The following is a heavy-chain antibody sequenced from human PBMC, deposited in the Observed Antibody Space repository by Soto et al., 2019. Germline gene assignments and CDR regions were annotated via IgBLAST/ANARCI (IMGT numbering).Heavy chain of an antibody. J-gene: IGHJ4*02. CDR1: GFTFSSYG. Sequence: LRLSCAASGFTFSSYGMHWVRQAPGKGLEWVAVISYDGSNKYYADSVKGRFTISRDNSKNTLYLQMNSLRAEDTAVYYCAILSYGSFDYWGQGTLVTVSS. V-gene: IGHV3-30*03. D-gene: IGHD4-17*01. CDR3: AILSYGSFDY. CDR2: ISYDGSNK.